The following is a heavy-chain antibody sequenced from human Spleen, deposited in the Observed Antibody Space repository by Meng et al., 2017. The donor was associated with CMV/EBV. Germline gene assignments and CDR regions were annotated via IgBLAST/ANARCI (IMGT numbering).Heavy chain of an antibody. CDR1: GYSFTSYW. V-gene: IGHV5-51*01. Sequence: GESLKISCKASGYSFTSYWIGWVRQMPGKGLEWMGIIFPRDSDTRYSPSFQGQVTISADKSTSTAYLQWSSLKASDTAMYYCARTVLWSDAFDIWGQGTMVTVSS. CDR2: IFPRDSDT. CDR3: ARTVLWSDAFDI. J-gene: IGHJ3*02. D-gene: IGHD2-21*01.